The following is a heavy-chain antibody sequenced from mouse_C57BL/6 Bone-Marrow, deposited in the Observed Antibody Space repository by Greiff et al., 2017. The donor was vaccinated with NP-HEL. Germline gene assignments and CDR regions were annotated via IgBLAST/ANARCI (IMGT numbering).Heavy chain of an antibody. CDR2: IWRGGST. CDR3: AKRTTVGPQYFDV. J-gene: IGHJ1*03. Sequence: VQGVESGPGLVQPSQSLSITCTVSGFSLTSYGVHWVRQSPGKGLEWLGVIWRGGSTDYNAAFMSRLSITKDNSKSQVFFKMNSLQADDTAIYYCAKRTTVGPQYFDVWGTGTTVTVSS. D-gene: IGHD1-1*01. V-gene: IGHV2-5*01. CDR1: GFSLTSYG.